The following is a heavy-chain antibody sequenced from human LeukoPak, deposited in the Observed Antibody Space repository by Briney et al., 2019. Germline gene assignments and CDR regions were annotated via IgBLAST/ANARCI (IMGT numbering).Heavy chain of an antibody. CDR2: IYNSGST. V-gene: IGHV4-39*01. D-gene: IGHD5-18*01. CDR1: GGSISSSSYY. Sequence: SETLSLTCTVPGGSISSSSYYWGWIRQPPGKGLEWIGSIYNSGSTYYNPSLKSRVTISVDTSKNQFSLKLSSVTAADTAVYYCARQVGYSYGRFDYWGQGTLVTVSS. CDR3: ARQVGYSYGRFDY. J-gene: IGHJ4*02.